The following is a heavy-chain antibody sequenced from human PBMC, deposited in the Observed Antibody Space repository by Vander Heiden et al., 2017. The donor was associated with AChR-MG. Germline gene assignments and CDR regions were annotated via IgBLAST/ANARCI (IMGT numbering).Heavy chain of an antibody. CDR3: AKDPGGAVVP. J-gene: IGHJ5*02. V-gene: IGHV3-23*01. D-gene: IGHD2-15*01. CDR1: GFTFSNYG. Sequence: EVQLLESGGGLVQPGGSLRLACAASGFTFSNYGMSWVRQAPGKGLEWVSGISESGDRRNYADSVKARFTISRDNSKNTLSLQMNSLRADDTAMYYCAKDPGGAVVPWGQGTLVIVSS. CDR2: ISESGDRR.